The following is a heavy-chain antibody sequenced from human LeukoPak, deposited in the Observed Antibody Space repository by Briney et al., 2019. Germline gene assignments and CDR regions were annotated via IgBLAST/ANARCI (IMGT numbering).Heavy chain of an antibody. V-gene: IGHV3-23*01. J-gene: IGHJ4*02. Sequence: GGSLRLSCAASGFTFSSYAMSWVRQAPGKGLEWVSAISGSGGSTYYADSVKGRFTISRDNSKNTLYLQMNSLRAEDTAVYYCAKGVQRAHYYGSGSYIDYWGQGTLVTVSS. D-gene: IGHD3-10*01. CDR2: ISGSGGST. CDR3: AKGVQRAHYYGSGSYIDY. CDR1: GFTFSSYA.